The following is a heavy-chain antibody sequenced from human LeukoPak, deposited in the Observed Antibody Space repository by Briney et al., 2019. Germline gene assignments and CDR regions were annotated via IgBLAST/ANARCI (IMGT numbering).Heavy chain of an antibody. J-gene: IGHJ3*02. D-gene: IGHD2-21*02. Sequence: GGTLILSCAASGFTFSNYAMSWVRQAPGKGLEWVSTISGSGKNTYYADSVKGRFTISRDNAKNSLYLQMNSLRAEDTAVYYCARDSSYCGGDCYSYDAFDIWGQGTMVTVSS. CDR3: ARDSSYCGGDCYSYDAFDI. V-gene: IGHV3-23*01. CDR1: GFTFSNYA. CDR2: ISGSGKNT.